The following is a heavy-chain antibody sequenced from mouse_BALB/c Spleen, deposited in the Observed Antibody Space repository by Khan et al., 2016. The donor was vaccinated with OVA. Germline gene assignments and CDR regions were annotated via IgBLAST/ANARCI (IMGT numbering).Heavy chain of an antibody. CDR3: ATSCSYGDWFDY. J-gene: IGHJ2*01. D-gene: IGHD1-1*01. CDR2: ISANSSYT. V-gene: IGHV5-17*02. CDR1: GFTFSSYG. Sequence: VQLVQSGGGLAQPGGSRKISCAASGFTFSSYGMHWVRQTPEKGLEWVAYISANSSYTYYADTLKGRFTFSTDNPTNTLFMQMTSLMSEDSAMYYCATSCSYGDWFDYWGPGTTLTVSA.